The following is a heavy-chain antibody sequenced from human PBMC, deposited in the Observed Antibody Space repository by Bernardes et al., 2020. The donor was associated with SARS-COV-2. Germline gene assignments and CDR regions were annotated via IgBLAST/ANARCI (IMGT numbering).Heavy chain of an antibody. J-gene: IGHJ4*02. V-gene: IGHV3-21*01. Sequence: GSLRLSCAASGFTFSSYSMNWVRQAPGKGLEWVSSISSSSSYIYYADSVKGRFTISRDNAKNSLYLQMNSLRAEDTAVYYCARAMTTVTTDYFDYWGQGTLVTVSS. CDR1: GFTFSSYS. D-gene: IGHD4-17*01. CDR3: ARAMTTVTTDYFDY. CDR2: ISSSSSYI.